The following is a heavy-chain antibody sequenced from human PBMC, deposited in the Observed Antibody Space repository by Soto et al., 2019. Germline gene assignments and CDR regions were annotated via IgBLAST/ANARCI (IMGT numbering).Heavy chain of an antibody. CDR3: ARGGLTTVTLDY. Sequence: VQLVQSGAEVKKPGSSLKVSCSISGGTITDYLISWLRQAPGQGLEWMGGIIPVSGTTYFAQKFQDRVTITADDSTKTAYMELSSLRSEDTAVYYCARGGLTTVTLDYWCQGTLVTVSS. CDR2: IIPVSGTT. J-gene: IGHJ4*02. CDR1: GGTITDYL. D-gene: IGHD4-17*01. V-gene: IGHV1-69*01.